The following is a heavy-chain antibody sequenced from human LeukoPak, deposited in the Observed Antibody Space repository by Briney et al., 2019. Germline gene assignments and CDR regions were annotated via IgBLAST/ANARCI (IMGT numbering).Heavy chain of an antibody. CDR3: ARDLKGIAVAGTNFDY. CDR1: GYTFTSYG. D-gene: IGHD6-19*01. Sequence: GASVKVSCKASGYTFTSYGISWVRQAPGQGLEWMGWISAYNGNINYAQKLQGRVTMTTDTSTSTAYMELRSLRSDDMAVYYCARDLKGIAVAGTNFDYWGQGTLVTVSS. CDR2: ISAYNGNI. V-gene: IGHV1-18*03. J-gene: IGHJ4*02.